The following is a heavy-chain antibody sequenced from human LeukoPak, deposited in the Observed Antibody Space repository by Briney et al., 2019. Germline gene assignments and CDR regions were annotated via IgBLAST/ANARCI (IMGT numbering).Heavy chain of an antibody. Sequence: GGSLRLSCEASGFTFTTYEMNWVRQAPGKGLEWASYTSSSGSTIYYADSVKGRFTISRDNDKNSLYLQMNSLRAEDTAVYYCARGLKYYDTLTGSGNYYAMDVWGQGTTVTVSS. J-gene: IGHJ6*02. CDR3: ARGLKYYDTLTGSGNYYAMDV. CDR1: GFTFTTYE. CDR2: TSSSGSTI. D-gene: IGHD3-9*01. V-gene: IGHV3-48*03.